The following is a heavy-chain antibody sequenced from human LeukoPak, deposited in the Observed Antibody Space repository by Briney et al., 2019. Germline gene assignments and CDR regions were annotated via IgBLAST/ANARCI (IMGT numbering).Heavy chain of an antibody. D-gene: IGHD3-22*01. CDR2: ISSSSSYI. CDR3: ARDYYDSSGYYPYAFDI. CDR1: GFTFSSYS. V-gene: IGHV3-21*01. Sequence: GGSLRLSCAASGFTFSSYSMNWVRQAPGKGLEWVSSISSSSSYIYYADSVKGRFTISRDNSKNTLYLQMNSLRAEDTAVYYCARDYYDSSGYYPYAFDIWGQGTMVTVSS. J-gene: IGHJ3*02.